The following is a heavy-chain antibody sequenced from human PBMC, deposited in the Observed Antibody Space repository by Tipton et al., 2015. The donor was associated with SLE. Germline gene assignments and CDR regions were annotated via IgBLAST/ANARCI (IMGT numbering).Heavy chain of an antibody. D-gene: IGHD1-26*01. CDR2: IYPSDSHT. J-gene: IGHJ4*02. V-gene: IGHV5-51*03. Sequence: QLVQSGAEVKKSGESLKISCKGSGYSFTSYWIGWVRQKPGKGLEWMGVIYPSDSHTTYSPSFQGQVTMSADKSISTAYLQWGSLKASDTAMYYCARTVGATPFDYWGQGTLVTVSS. CDR3: ARTVGATPFDY. CDR1: GYSFTSYW.